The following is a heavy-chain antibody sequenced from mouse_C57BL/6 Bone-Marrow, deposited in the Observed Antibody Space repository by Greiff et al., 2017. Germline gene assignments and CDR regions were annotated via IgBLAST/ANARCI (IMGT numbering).Heavy chain of an antibody. V-gene: IGHV1-81*01. J-gene: IGHJ3*01. Sequence: QVQLQQSGAELARPGASVKLSCKASGYTFTSYGISWVKQRTGQGLEWIGEIYPRSGNTYYNEKFKGKATLTADKSSSTAYLELRSLTSEDSAVYFCARKLRAYGGQGTLVTVTA. CDR3: ARKLRAY. CDR2: IYPRSGNT. D-gene: IGHD1-1*01. CDR1: GYTFTSYG.